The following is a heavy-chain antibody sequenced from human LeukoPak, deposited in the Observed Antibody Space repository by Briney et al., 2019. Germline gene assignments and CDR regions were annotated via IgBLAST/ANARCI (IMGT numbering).Heavy chain of an antibody. J-gene: IGHJ4*02. D-gene: IGHD3-16*01. Sequence: SETLSLTCGVSGGSISNTNWWTWVRQPPGKGLEWIGEVNLQGSTNYNPSLKSRVTVSVDTSKNQFSLKLSSVSAADTAVYYCVRGSTLRHYQYWGQGTLVTVSS. CDR3: VRGSTLRHYQY. CDR1: GGSISNTNW. V-gene: IGHV4-4*02. CDR2: VNLQGST.